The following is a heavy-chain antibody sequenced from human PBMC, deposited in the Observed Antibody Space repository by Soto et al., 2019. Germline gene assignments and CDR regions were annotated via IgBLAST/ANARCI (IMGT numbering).Heavy chain of an antibody. CDR2: IIPLFGTA. D-gene: IGHD3-10*01. CDR1: GVTFSSET. CDR3: ATELGENPASPFDA. V-gene: IGHV1-69*13. J-gene: IGHJ4*02. Sequence: ASVNVSCKSSGVTFSSETLGWVRQAPGQGLEWVGGIIPLFGTASYAQKFQGRVTITADESTSTVYMELSSLRSDDTAVYFCATELGENPASPFDAWGQGTLVTVSS.